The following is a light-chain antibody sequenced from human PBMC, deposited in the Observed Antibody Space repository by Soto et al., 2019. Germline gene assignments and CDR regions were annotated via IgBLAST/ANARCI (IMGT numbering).Light chain of an antibody. J-gene: IGLJ2*01. Sequence: QSVLTQPPSVSGAPGQRVTISCTGSSSNIGAGYAVHWYQQLPGTAPKLLIYDNTNRPSGVPVRFSGSESGTSASLAITGLQAEDEADYYCQSYDTSLSASVFGGGTKLTVL. CDR2: DNT. V-gene: IGLV1-40*01. CDR3: QSYDTSLSASV. CDR1: SSNIGAGYA.